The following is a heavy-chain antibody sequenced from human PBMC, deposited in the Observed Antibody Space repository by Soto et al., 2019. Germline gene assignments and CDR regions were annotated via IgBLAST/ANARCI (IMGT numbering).Heavy chain of an antibody. J-gene: IGHJ4*02. CDR3: ARRGSSGWYHGYHFDY. Sequence: PSETLSLTCTVSGCSISSYYWSWIRQPPGKGLEWIGYIYYSGSTNYNPSLKSRVTISVDTSKNQFSLKLSSVTAADTAVYYCARRGSSGWYHGYHFDYWGQGTLVTVSS. CDR2: IYYSGST. V-gene: IGHV4-59*01. D-gene: IGHD6-19*01. CDR1: GCSISSYY.